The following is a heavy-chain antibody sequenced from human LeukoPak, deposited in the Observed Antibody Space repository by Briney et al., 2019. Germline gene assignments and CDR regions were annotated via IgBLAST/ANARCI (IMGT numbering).Heavy chain of an antibody. J-gene: IGHJ4*02. CDR1: GGSISSSSYY. V-gene: IGHV4-39*01. CDR3: ARRGDYGRSFDY. CDR2: IYYTGST. Sequence: PSETLSLTCTVSGGSISSSSYYWGWIRQPPGEGLEWIGSIYYTGSTYYNPSLKSRVTISEDTSKNQSSLRLTSVTAADTAVYYCARRGDYGRSFDYWGQGTLVTVSS. D-gene: IGHD4-17*01.